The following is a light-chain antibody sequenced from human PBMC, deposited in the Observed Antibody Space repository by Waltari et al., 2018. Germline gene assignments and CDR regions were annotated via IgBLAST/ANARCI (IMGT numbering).Light chain of an antibody. Sequence: EIVLTQSPGTLSLSPGERATLSCRASQSVSNNYLNWYQQEPGQAPRLLIHGASSRATGIADRLSGSGSGTDFTLTISRLEPEDFAVYYCQQYDGIVLTFGGGTRVEI. CDR1: QSVSNNY. J-gene: IGKJ4*01. V-gene: IGKV3-20*01. CDR2: GAS. CDR3: QQYDGIVLT.